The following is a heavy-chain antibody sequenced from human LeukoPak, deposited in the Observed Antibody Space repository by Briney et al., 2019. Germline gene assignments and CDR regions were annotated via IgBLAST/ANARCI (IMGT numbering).Heavy chain of an antibody. CDR3: ARDRGYYYDSTGRDPHGMDV. Sequence: EPSETLSLTCTVSGGSISSSSYYWGWIRQPPGKGLEWIGSIYYSGSTYYNPSLKSRVTISVDTSKNQFSLKLSSVTAADTAVYYCARDRGYYYDSTGRDPHGMDVWGQGTTVTVSS. CDR1: GGSISSSSYY. CDR2: IYYSGST. J-gene: IGHJ6*02. D-gene: IGHD3-22*01. V-gene: IGHV4-39*07.